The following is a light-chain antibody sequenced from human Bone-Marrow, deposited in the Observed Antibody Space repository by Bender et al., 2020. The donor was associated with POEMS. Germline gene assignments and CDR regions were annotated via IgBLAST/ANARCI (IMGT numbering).Light chain of an antibody. Sequence: QSALTQPASVSGSPGQSITISCTGATSDNSVSWYQLHPGKAPTLMIYDVTNRASGVSSRFSASKSGDTASLTISGLQSDDEAIYFCVAWDASLNGWVFGGGTKLTVL. CDR3: VAWDASLNGWV. CDR2: DVT. J-gene: IGLJ3*02. V-gene: IGLV2-14*03. CDR1: TSDNS.